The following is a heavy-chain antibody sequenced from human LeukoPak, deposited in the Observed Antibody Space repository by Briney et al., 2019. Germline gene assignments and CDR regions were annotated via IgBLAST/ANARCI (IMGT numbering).Heavy chain of an antibody. Sequence: PSETLSLTCTVSGVSISSSNSYWAWIRQPPGKGLEWIGSIYYSGNTYYNASLKSQVSISIDTSKNQFPLKLTSVTAADTAVYYCARQTGSGLFILPGGQGTLVTVSS. V-gene: IGHV4-39*01. CDR3: ARQTGSGLFILP. J-gene: IGHJ4*02. CDR1: GVSISSSNSY. CDR2: IYYSGNT. D-gene: IGHD3/OR15-3a*01.